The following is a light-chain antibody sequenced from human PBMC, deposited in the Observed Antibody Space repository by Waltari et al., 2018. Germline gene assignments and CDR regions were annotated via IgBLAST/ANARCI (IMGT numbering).Light chain of an antibody. V-gene: IGKV1-39*01. J-gene: IGKJ1*01. CDR2: AAS. CDR3: QQSYSQTRT. CDR1: QSISSY. Sequence: DIQMTQSPFSLSASVGDRVTITCRASQSISSYLNWYQQKPGKAPKLLIYAASSLQSGITTRFSGSGSGRDFTLSISSMQPEDCATYSCQQSYSQTRTFGQGTKVEIK.